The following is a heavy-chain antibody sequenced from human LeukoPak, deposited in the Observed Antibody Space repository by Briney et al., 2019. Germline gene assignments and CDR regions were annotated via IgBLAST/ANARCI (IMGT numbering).Heavy chain of an antibody. CDR1: GYTLTGYY. CDR2: INPNSGGT. Sequence: ASVKVSCKASGYTLTGYYMHWVRQAPGQGLEWMGWINPNSGGTNYAHKFQGRVTMTRDTSISTAYMELSRLRSDDTAVYYCARVGNPWWSLQSPSFTWDYWGQGTLVTVSS. V-gene: IGHV1-2*07. CDR3: ARVGNPWWSLQSPSFTWDY. J-gene: IGHJ4*02. D-gene: IGHD2-21*02.